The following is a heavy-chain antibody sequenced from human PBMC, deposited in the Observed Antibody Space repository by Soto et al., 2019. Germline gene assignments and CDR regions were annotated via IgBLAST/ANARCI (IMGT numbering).Heavy chain of an antibody. V-gene: IGHV6-1*01. D-gene: IGHD6-19*01. CDR1: GGGGANNTAA. J-gene: IGHJ5*02. Sequence: SQTCSVTCTTSGGGGANNTAAWDWIRKTPSRGLEWLGRTYYRSKWYNDYAVSVKSRITINPDTSKNQFSLQLNSVTPEDTAVYYCSRARQWLLEMLHCSDLRRHRTLVTVSS. CDR3: SRARQWLLEMLHCSDL. CDR2: TYYRSKWYN.